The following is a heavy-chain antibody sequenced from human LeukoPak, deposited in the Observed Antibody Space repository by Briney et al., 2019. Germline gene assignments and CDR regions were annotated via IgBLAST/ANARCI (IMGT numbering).Heavy chain of an antibody. V-gene: IGHV3-21*01. CDR2: ISSSSSHI. Sequence: GGSLRVSCAASGFNFNTYSMNWVRQAPGKGLEWVSSISSSSSHIYYADSLKGRFTIARDNAKNSLYLQMNSLRAEDTAVYYCARSSSEAIDIWGQGTMVTVSS. CDR3: ARSSSEAIDI. J-gene: IGHJ3*02. CDR1: GFNFNTYS.